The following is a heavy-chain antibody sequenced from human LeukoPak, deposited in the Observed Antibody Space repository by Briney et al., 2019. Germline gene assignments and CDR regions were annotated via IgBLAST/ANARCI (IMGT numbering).Heavy chain of an antibody. Sequence: GGSLRLSCAVSGFTFSDHYMDWVRQAPGKGLEWVGRSRNKDHSYTTEYAASVKGRFTTSRDDSKNSLYLQMNSLKTEDTAVYYCTRVYSGYAFDYWGQGTLVTVSS. J-gene: IGHJ4*02. V-gene: IGHV3-72*01. CDR2: SRNKDHSYTT. D-gene: IGHD5-12*01. CDR3: TRVYSGYAFDY. CDR1: GFTFSDHY.